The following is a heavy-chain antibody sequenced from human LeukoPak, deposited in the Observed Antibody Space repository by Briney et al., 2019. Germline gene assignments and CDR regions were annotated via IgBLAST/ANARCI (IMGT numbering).Heavy chain of an antibody. J-gene: IGHJ3*02. D-gene: IGHD2-15*01. CDR2: ISWNSGSI. V-gene: IGHV3-9*01. CDR3: ARVPRCSGGSCYTIGDPLDAFDI. CDR1: GFTFDDYA. Sequence: GGSPRLSCAASGFTFDDYAMHWVRHAPGKGLEWVSGISWNSGSIGYADSVKGRFTISRDNSKNTLYLQMNSLRAEDTAVYYCARVPRCSGGSCYTIGDPLDAFDIWGQGTMVTVSS.